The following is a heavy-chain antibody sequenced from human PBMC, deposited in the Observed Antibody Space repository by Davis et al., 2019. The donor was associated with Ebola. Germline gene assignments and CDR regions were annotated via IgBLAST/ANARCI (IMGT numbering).Heavy chain of an antibody. D-gene: IGHD7-27*01. CDR3: ARRTGDPFDY. CDR1: GYTFTTYF. Sequence: AASVKVSCKAAGYTFTTYFISWVRQAPGQGPEWMGWISAFNGKTNYAQKFQGRVTMTTDTSTTTAYMELRSLSSYDTALYYCARRTGDPFDYWGQGTLVTVSS. V-gene: IGHV1-18*01. CDR2: ISAFNGKT. J-gene: IGHJ4*02.